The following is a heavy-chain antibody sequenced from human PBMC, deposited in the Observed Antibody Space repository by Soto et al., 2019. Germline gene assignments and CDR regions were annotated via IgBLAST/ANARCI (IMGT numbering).Heavy chain of an antibody. CDR3: ARHGPFKYDSRGFPLADYYGLDV. D-gene: IGHD3-22*01. Sequence: PSETLSLTCTVSGASINNFYWSWIRQAPGKGLEWLGIFYSAGSANYSPSLKSRVTISVDTSKSQFSLKLHSVTAADTAVYYCARHGPFKYDSRGFPLADYYGLDVWGQGTTVTVSS. J-gene: IGHJ6*02. V-gene: IGHV4-59*08. CDR2: FYSAGSA. CDR1: GASINNFY.